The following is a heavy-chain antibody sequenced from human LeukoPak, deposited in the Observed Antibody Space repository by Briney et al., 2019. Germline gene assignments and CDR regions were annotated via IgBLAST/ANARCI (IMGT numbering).Heavy chain of an antibody. CDR1: GGSISSYY. J-gene: IGHJ4*02. Sequence: SETLSLTCTVSGGSISSYYWSWIRQPPGKGLEWIGYIYYSGSTNYNPSLKSRVTISVDTSKNQFPLKLSSVTAADTAVYYCARLLGGYYFDYWGQGTLVTVSS. CDR3: ARLLGGYYFDY. V-gene: IGHV4-59*08. D-gene: IGHD3-16*01. CDR2: IYYSGST.